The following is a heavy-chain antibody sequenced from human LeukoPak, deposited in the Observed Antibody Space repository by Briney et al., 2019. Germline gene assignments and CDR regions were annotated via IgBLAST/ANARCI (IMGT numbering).Heavy chain of an antibody. V-gene: IGHV1-2*02. CDR1: GFTFTGYY. Sequence: ASVKVSCKASGFTFTGYYIHWVRQAPGQGLAWMGWMNPNSGGTNYAQKFQGRVTMTSDTSISTAYMELSRLRSDDTAVYYCASGRPGSGWAFDYWGQGTLVTVSS. CDR3: ASGRPGSGWAFDY. CDR2: MNPNSGGT. J-gene: IGHJ4*02. D-gene: IGHD6-19*01.